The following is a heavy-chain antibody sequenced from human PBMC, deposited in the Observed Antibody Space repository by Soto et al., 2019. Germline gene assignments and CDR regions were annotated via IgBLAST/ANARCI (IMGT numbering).Heavy chain of an antibody. Sequence: EVQLLESGGGLVQPGGSLRLSCAASGFNFNNYSFNWVRQAPGKGLEWVSTVTVAGDATYYADSVRGRFTISRDNARSTLSLQMNSLRVEDTAVSDCECSGCYYPDCYHYCYYVAVWGKGTTVTVSS. CDR1: GFNFNNYS. CDR2: VTVAGDAT. V-gene: IGHV3-23*01. J-gene: IGHJ6*03. D-gene: IGHD3-10*02. CDR3: ECSGCYYPDCYHYCYYVAV.